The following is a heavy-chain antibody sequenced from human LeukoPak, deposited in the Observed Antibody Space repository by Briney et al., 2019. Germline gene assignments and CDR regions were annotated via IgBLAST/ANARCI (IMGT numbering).Heavy chain of an antibody. D-gene: IGHD6-19*01. V-gene: IGHV3-21*01. CDR1: GFTFSSYS. Sequence: PGGSLRLSCAASGFTFSSYSMNWVRQAPGKGLEWVSSISSSSSYIYYADSVKGRFTISRDNAKNSLYLQMNSLRAEDTAVYYCARVGGWYEGYFDYWGQGTLVTVSP. CDR3: ARVGGWYEGYFDY. CDR2: ISSSSSYI. J-gene: IGHJ4*02.